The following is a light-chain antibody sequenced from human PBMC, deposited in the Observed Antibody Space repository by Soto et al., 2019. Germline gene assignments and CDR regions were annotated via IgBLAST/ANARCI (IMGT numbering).Light chain of an antibody. V-gene: IGLV2-14*01. CDR2: QVS. Sequence: QSVLTQPASVSGSPGQSITISCTGTSSDVGNYNYVSWYQQHPGKAPQLMIFQVSKRASGVSNRFSGSKSGDTASLTISGLQAEDEADYYCSSYTTSSTLYVFGTGTKVTVL. J-gene: IGLJ1*01. CDR1: SSDVGNYNY. CDR3: SSYTTSSTLYV.